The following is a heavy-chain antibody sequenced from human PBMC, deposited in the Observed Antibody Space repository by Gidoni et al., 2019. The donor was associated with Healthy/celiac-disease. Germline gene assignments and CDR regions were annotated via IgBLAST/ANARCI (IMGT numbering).Heavy chain of an antibody. CDR3: ARDPRTRYYDFWSGSVESSYFDY. CDR2: ISSSSSYI. Sequence: EVQLVESGGGLVKPGGSLRLSCAASGFTFSSYSMNWVRKAPGKGLEWVSSISSSSSYIYYADSVKGRFTISRDNAKNSLYLQMNSLRAEDTAVYYCARDPRTRYYDFWSGSVESSYFDYWGQGTLVTVSS. J-gene: IGHJ4*02. V-gene: IGHV3-21*01. D-gene: IGHD3-3*01. CDR1: GFTFSSYS.